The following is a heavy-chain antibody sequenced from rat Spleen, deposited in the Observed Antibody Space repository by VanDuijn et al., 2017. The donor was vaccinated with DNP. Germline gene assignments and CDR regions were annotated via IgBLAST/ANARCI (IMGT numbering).Heavy chain of an antibody. CDR3: IRWNSGHFDY. J-gene: IGHJ2*01. V-gene: IGHV5-22*01. Sequence: EVQLVESGGGLVQPGRSLKLSCAASGFTFSDYYMAWVRQAPTKGLEWVAYIGSDGYAPYYGDAVKGRFTISRDNAKSTLYLQMNSLRSEAMATYYCIRWNSGHFDYWGQGVMVTVSS. CDR1: GFTFSDYY. CDR2: IGSDGYAP. D-gene: IGHD4-3*01.